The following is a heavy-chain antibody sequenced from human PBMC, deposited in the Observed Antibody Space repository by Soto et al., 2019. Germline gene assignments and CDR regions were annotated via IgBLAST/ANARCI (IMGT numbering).Heavy chain of an antibody. J-gene: IGHJ4*02. CDR3: ARIYRPPRKIAVAGIDY. CDR1: GGSSSCYY. D-gene: IGHD6-13*01. CDR2: INHSGST. V-gene: IGHV4-34*01. Sequence: SETLSLTCAVYGGSSSCYYWSWIRQPPGKGLEWIGEINHSGSTNYNPSLKSRVTISVDTSKNQFSLKLSSVTAADTAVYYCARIYRPPRKIAVAGIDYGGQGTLVTVAS.